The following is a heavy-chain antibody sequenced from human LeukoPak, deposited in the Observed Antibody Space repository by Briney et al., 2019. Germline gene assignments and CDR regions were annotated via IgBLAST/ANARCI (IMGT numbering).Heavy chain of an antibody. CDR3: AKEGGNSWYYFDY. CDR2: ITGSGGST. CDR1: GFTFSSYA. Sequence: GGSLRLSCAASGFTFSSYAMSWVRQAPGKGLEWVSVITGSGGSTDYADSVKGRFTISRDNSKNTLYVQMNSLRAEDTAVYYCAKEGGNSWYYFDYWGQGTLVTVSS. V-gene: IGHV3-23*01. J-gene: IGHJ4*02. D-gene: IGHD6-13*01.